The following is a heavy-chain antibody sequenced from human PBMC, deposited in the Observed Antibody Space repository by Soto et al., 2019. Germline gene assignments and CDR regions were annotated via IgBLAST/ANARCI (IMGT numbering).Heavy chain of an antibody. CDR1: GYTFTIYG. CDR2: ISAYNGNT. J-gene: IGHJ4*02. D-gene: IGHD6-19*01. Sequence: GASVKVSCKASGYTFTIYGISWVRQAPGQGLEWMGWISAYNGNTNYAQKLQGRVTMTTDTSTSTAYMELRSLRSDDTAVYYCARKDPYRSGWLGFDYWGQGTLVTVSS. CDR3: ARKDPYRSGWLGFDY. V-gene: IGHV1-18*01.